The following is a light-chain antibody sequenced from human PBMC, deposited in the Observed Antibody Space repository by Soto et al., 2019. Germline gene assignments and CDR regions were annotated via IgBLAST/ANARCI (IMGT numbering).Light chain of an antibody. V-gene: IGKV1-8*01. J-gene: IGKJ3*01. Sequence: AVRMSPAPSSFSASTGDRVTITCRTSQGISSYLAWYEQKPGKPPKLLLYAASTLQSGVPSRFSGSGSGTDFTLTISCLQSEDFATYYCQQYYSYPPTFGPGTKVDI. CDR1: QGISSY. CDR3: QQYYSYPPT. CDR2: AAS.